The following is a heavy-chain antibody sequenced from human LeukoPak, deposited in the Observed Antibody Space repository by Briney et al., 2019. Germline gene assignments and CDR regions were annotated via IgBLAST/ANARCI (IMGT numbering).Heavy chain of an antibody. CDR1: GGSFSGYY. CDR2: INHSGST. J-gene: IGHJ4*02. Sequence: SETLSLTCAVYGGSFSGYYWSWICQPPGKGLEWIGEINHSGSTNYNPSLKSRVTISVDTSKNQFSLKLSSVTAADTAVYYCARIVGPTGDYFDYWGQGTLVTVSS. D-gene: IGHD1-26*01. V-gene: IGHV4-34*01. CDR3: ARIVGPTGDYFDY.